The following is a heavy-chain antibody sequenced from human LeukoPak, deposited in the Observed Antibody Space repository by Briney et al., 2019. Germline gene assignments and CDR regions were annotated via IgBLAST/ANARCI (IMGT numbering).Heavy chain of an antibody. CDR2: INPNSGGT. CDR1: GYTFTGYY. CDR3: ATPHGEPSWFDP. Sequence: GASVKVSCKASGYTFTGYYMHWVRQAPGQGLEWMGWINPNSGGTNYAQKFQGWVTMTRDTSISTAYMELSSLRSEDTAVYYCATPHGEPSWFDPWGQGTLVTVSS. V-gene: IGHV1-2*04. D-gene: IGHD1-14*01. J-gene: IGHJ5*02.